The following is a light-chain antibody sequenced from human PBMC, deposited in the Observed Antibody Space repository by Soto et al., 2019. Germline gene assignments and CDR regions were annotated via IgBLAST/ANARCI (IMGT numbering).Light chain of an antibody. CDR2: AAS. V-gene: IGKV1-6*02. Sequence: AIQMTQSPSSLSASVGDRVTITCRASQGIGNDLAWYQQKPGKAPKLLIYAASTLQSGVPSRFSGNGSGTDFTPTISSLQPGDLASYYCLQDFHFHLSVGGGTKVEIK. CDR3: LQDFHFHLS. CDR1: QGIGND. J-gene: IGKJ4*01.